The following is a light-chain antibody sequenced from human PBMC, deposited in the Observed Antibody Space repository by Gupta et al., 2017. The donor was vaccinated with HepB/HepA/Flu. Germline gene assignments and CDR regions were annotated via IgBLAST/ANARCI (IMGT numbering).Light chain of an antibody. CDR1: QSISNW. V-gene: IGKV1-5*03. CDR3: QQYNSYLFT. CDR2: KAS. J-gene: IGKJ3*01. Sequence: DIQMTQSPSTLSASVGDRVTITCRANQSISNWLAWYQQKPGKAPKVLIYKASSLESGVPSRFSGSGSGTEFTLTIRSLPPDDFATYYCQQYNSYLFTFGPGTKVDIK.